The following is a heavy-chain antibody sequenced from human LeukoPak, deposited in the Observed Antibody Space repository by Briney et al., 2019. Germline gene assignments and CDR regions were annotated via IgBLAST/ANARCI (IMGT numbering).Heavy chain of an antibody. CDR2: INQDGSEK. J-gene: IGHJ4*02. V-gene: IGHV3-7*01. CDR3: ARDRLGSGGYFDY. CDR1: GFTFSDYW. D-gene: IGHD3-10*01. Sequence: PGGSLRLSCAASGFTFSDYWMTWVRQAPGKGLGWVANINQDGSEKYYVDSVKGRFTVSRDNAKNSLYLQMNSLRAEDTAVYYCARDRLGSGGYFDYWGQGTLVTVSS.